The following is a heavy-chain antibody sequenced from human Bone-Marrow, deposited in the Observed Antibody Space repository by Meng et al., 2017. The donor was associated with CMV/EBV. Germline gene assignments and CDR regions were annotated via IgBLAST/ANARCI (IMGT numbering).Heavy chain of an antibody. D-gene: IGHD1-26*01. CDR3: AREYIGSYGY. J-gene: IGHJ4*02. Sequence: LAWAAAVLTFSNYWMSWVRQAPGKGLEWVANIKQHGSYKYYVDSVKGRFTISSDNAKNSLYLQMNSLSAEDTAVYYCAREYIGSYGYWGQGTLVTVSS. CDR2: IKQHGSYK. CDR1: VLTFSNYW. V-gene: IGHV3-7*03.